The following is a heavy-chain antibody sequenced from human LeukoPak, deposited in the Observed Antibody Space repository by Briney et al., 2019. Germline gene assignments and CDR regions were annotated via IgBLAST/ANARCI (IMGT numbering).Heavy chain of an antibody. D-gene: IGHD6-19*01. CDR3: AKRVPTEQWLVPFDY. Sequence: GGSLRLSCAASGFTFSNFAMNWVRQAPGKGLEWVSTISGSGGSTYYADSVKGRFTISRDNSKNTLYLQMNSLRAEDTAVYYCAKRVPTEQWLVPFDYWGKGTLVTVSS. CDR2: ISGSGGST. CDR1: GFTFSNFA. V-gene: IGHV3-23*01. J-gene: IGHJ4*02.